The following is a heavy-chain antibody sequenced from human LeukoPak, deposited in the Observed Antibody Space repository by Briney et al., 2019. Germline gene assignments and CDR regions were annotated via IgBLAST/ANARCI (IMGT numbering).Heavy chain of an antibody. D-gene: IGHD6-13*01. CDR3: ARQAGYSSSWSQLDY. CDR1: GGSISNYY. J-gene: IGHJ4*02. Sequence: SETLSLTCTVSGGSISNYYWSWIRQPAGKGLEWIGRIYTSGSTNYNPSLKSRVTMSVDTSKNQFSLKLSSVTAADTAVYYCARQAGYSSSWSQLDYWGQGTLVTVSS. V-gene: IGHV4-4*07. CDR2: IYTSGST.